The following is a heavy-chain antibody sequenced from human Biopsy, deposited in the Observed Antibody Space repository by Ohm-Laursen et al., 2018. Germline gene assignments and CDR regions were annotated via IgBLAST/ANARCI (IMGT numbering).Heavy chain of an antibody. CDR3: ARTPILIVSAGLVYRHRRHLQGMDV. V-gene: IGHV2-70*11. D-gene: IGHD6-13*01. CDR2: VDWDDYK. Sequence: TQTLTLTCSFSGFSLSARGMCVSWIRQAPGKALEWLARVDWDDYKDYSASLQTKLSISKDTSNDQVVLTVNNVDPADTATYYCARTPILIVSAGLVYRHRRHLQGMDVWGHGIAVTVS. CDR1: GFSLSARGMC. J-gene: IGHJ6*02.